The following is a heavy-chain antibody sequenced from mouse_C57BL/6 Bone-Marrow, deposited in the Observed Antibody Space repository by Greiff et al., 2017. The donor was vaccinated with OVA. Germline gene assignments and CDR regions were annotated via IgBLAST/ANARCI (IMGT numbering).Heavy chain of an antibody. D-gene: IGHD4-1*01. J-gene: IGHJ4*01. CDR2: ISSGGSYT. CDR3: ARPGTGPHYYAMDY. Sequence: EVQVVESGGDLVKPGGSLKLSCAASGFTFSSYGMSWVRQTPDKRLEWVATISSGGSYTYYPDSVKGRITISRDNAKNTLYLQMSSLKSEDTAMYYGARPGTGPHYYAMDYWGQGTSVTVSS. V-gene: IGHV5-6*01. CDR1: GFTFSSYG.